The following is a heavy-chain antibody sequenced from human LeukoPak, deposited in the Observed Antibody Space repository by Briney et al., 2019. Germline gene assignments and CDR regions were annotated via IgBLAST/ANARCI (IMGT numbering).Heavy chain of an antibody. D-gene: IGHD3-22*01. V-gene: IGHV3-33*06. CDR3: AKEAQYYYDSSCYYSR. CDR1: GFTFSSYG. CDR2: IWYDGSNK. J-gene: IGHJ4*02. Sequence: PGRSLRLSCAASGFTFSSYGMHWVRQAPGKGLEWVAVIWYDGSNKYYADSVKGRFTISRDNSTSTLYLQMNSLGAEDTAVYFCAKEAQYYYDSSCYYSRWGQGALVTVCS.